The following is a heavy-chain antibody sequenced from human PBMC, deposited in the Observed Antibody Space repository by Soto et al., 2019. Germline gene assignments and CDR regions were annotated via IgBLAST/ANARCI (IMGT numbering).Heavy chain of an antibody. D-gene: IGHD6-19*01. CDR2: IYYSGST. V-gene: IGHV4-61*01. CDR3: ARHSSGWYSRGSLFDY. CDR1: GGSVSSGSYY. Sequence: SETLSLTCTVSGGSVSSGSYYWSWIRQPPGKGLEWIGYIYYSGSTNYNPSLKSRVTISVDTSKNQFSLKLSSVTAADTAVYYCARHSSGWYSRGSLFDYRGQGTSVTVSS. J-gene: IGHJ4*02.